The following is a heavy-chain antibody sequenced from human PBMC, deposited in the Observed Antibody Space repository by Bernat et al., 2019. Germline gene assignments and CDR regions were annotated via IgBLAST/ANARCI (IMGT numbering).Heavy chain of an antibody. CDR1: GYTFTHHG. CDR2: ISGYNGDT. Sequence: QVQLVQSGTEVKKPGASVRVSCKTSGYTFTHHGIGWVRQAPGQGLEWLGWISGYNGDTIYAQRLQGKDTMTTYTPTNTAYMELTCLRPDDTAVYYCARDPSNTSGWYAYFDSWGQGTLVTVSS. J-gene: IGHJ4*02. V-gene: IGHV1-18*01. D-gene: IGHD6-19*01. CDR3: ARDPSNTSGWYAYFDS.